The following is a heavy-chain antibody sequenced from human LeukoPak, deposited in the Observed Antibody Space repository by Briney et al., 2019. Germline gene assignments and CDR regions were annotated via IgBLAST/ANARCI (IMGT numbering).Heavy chain of an antibody. V-gene: IGHV4-61*01. J-gene: IGHJ2*01. CDR2: IYYSGST. CDR3: ARGAKFPRYFDL. CDR1: GGSVSSGSYY. Sequence: PSETLSLTCTASGGSVSSGSYYWSWIRQPPGKGLEWIGYIYYSGSTNYNPSLKSRVTISVDTSKNQFSLKLSSVTAADTAVYYCARGAKFPRYFDLWGRGTLVTVSS.